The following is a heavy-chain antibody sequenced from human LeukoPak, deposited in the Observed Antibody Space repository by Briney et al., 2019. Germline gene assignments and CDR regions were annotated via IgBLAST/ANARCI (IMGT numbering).Heavy chain of an antibody. Sequence: ASVKVSCKASGGTFSSYAISWVRQAPGQGLEWGGRIIPILGIANYVQKFQGRVTFTADESTNTAYMELSSLRSEDTAVYYCGREEDYYGSGTYYAYWGQGTLVTVSS. D-gene: IGHD3-10*01. CDR1: GGTFSSYA. CDR3: GREEDYYGSGTYYAY. V-gene: IGHV1-69*04. CDR2: IIPILGIA. J-gene: IGHJ4*02.